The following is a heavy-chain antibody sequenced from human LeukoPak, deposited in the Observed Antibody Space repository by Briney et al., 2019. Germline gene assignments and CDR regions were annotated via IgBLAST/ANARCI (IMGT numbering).Heavy chain of an antibody. CDR1: GDSISSGSYY. J-gene: IGHJ3*02. CDR3: ARSIVGQGDAFDI. V-gene: IGHV4-61*02. D-gene: IGHD1-26*01. CDR2: IYTSGST. Sequence: PSETLSLTCTVSGDSISSGSYYWSWIRQSAGKGLEWIGRIYTSGSTNYNPSLKSRVTISVDTSKNQFSLKLSSVAAADTAVYYCARSIVGQGDAFDIWGQGTMVTVSS.